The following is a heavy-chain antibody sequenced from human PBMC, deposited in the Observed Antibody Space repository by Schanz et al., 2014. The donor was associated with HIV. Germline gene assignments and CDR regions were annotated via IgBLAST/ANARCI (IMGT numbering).Heavy chain of an antibody. J-gene: IGHJ4*02. CDR3: ASRIAEGY. V-gene: IGHV1-18*01. D-gene: IGHD6-13*01. CDR1: GYIFTSNG. Sequence: QVQLVQSGAEVKKPGASVRVSCKTSGYIFTSNGISWVRQAPGQGLEWMGWMNPNSGNTGYAQKFQGRVTVTADESPSTAYMELGRVGSDDTAVYYCASRIAEGYWGQGTLVTVSS. CDR2: MNPNSGNT.